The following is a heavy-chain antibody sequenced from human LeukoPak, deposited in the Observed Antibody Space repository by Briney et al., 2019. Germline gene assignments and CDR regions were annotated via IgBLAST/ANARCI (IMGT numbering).Heavy chain of an antibody. CDR1: GFTVSSNY. Sequence: GGSLRLSCAASGFTVSSNYMSWVRQAPGKGLGWVSVIYSGGSTYYADSVKGRFTISRDNSKNTLYLQMNSLRAEDTAVYYCARAPYCSSTSCYNFDYWGQGTLVTVSS. CDR2: IYSGGST. D-gene: IGHD2-2*02. J-gene: IGHJ4*02. CDR3: ARAPYCSSTSCYNFDY. V-gene: IGHV3-66*02.